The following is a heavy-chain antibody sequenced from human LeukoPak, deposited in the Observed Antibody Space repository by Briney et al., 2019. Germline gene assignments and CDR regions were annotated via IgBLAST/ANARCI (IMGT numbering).Heavy chain of an antibody. V-gene: IGHV3-7*01. CDR2: IKQDGSET. J-gene: IGHJ4*02. CDR3: ARYTGGYSPVCDF. Sequence: GGSLRLSCAASGFTFGNYWMTWVRQAPGKGLEGVASIKQDGSETYYVDSVKGRFTISRDNAKDSLYLQMNSLRAEDTAMYYCARYTGGYSPVCDFWGLGTLVTVSS. D-gene: IGHD3-22*01. CDR1: GFTFGNYW.